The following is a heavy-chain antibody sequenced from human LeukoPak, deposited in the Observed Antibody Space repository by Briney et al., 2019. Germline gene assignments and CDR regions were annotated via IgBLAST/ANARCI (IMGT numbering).Heavy chain of an antibody. CDR1: GFTFSSYS. CDR2: ISSSSSYI. V-gene: IGHV3-21*01. D-gene: IGHD2-21*01. CDR3: ANLAYCGGDCYS. J-gene: IGHJ1*01. Sequence: GGSLRLSCAASGFTFSSYSMNWVRQAPGKGLEWVSSISSSSSYIYYADSVKGRFTISRDNAKNSLHLQMNSLRAEDTAVYYCANLAYCGGDCYSWGQGTLVTVSS.